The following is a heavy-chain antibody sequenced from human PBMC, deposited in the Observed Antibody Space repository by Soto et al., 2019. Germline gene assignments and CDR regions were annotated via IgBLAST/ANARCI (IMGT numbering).Heavy chain of an antibody. CDR3: AKETRSRAVTATRVNGMDV. V-gene: IGHV3-30*18. CDR1: GFSFRDLG. CDR2: ISHDGSNQ. D-gene: IGHD2-21*02. Sequence: GGSLRLSCAPSGFSFRDLGMHWVRQAPGKGLEWVAAISHDGSNQYYGDSVKGRFSISRDHSNNRLYLQMNNLKVEDSAIYYCAKETRSRAVTATRVNGMDVWGQGTTVTVSS. J-gene: IGHJ6*02.